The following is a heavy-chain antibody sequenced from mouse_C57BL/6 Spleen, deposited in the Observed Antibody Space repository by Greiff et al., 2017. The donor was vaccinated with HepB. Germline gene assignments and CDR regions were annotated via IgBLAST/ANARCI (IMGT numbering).Heavy chain of an antibody. Sequence: EVQLVESGGGLVQPGGSLKLSCAASGFTFSDYYMYWVRQTPEKRLEWVAYISNGGGSTYYPDTVKGRFTLSRDNAKNTLYLQMSRLKSEDTAMYYCARREEDYYAMDYWGQGTSVTVSS. V-gene: IGHV5-12*01. CDR2: ISNGGGST. CDR1: GFTFSDYY. J-gene: IGHJ4*01. CDR3: ARREEDYYAMDY.